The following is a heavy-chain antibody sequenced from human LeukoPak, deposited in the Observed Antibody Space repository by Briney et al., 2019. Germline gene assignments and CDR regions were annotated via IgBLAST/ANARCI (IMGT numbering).Heavy chain of an antibody. D-gene: IGHD1-26*01. J-gene: IGHJ4*02. CDR3: ARNSGANVYTYSFQY. CDR1: GLTFDDYG. CDR2: INWNGGTT. Sequence: GGSLRLSCVASGLTFDDYGMSWVRQAPGKGLEWVSGINWNGGTTTYADSVKGRFTISRDNAKNSLYLQMNSLRVEDTAFYYCARNSGANVYTYSFQYWGRGTLVTVSS. V-gene: IGHV3-20*04.